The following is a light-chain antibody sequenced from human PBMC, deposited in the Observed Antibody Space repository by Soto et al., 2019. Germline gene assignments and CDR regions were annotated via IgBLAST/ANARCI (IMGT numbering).Light chain of an antibody. CDR1: SSDVGSYFY. CDR2: EVT. Sequence: QSALTQPPSASGSPGQSVTISCTGTSSDVGSYFYVSWYQQHPGKAPKLMIYEVTKRPSGVPDRFSGSKSGTSASLAITGLQAEDEADYYCQSYDSSLSALFGGGTKLTVL. CDR3: QSYDSSLSAL. V-gene: IGLV2-8*01. J-gene: IGLJ2*01.